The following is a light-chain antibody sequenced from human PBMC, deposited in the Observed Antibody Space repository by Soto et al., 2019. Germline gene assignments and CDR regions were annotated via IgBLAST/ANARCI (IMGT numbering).Light chain of an antibody. V-gene: IGKV1-9*01. J-gene: IGKJ3*01. CDR3: QQLNSFPIP. CDR1: QGIANF. Sequence: IQLTQSPSSLSASVGDRVTISCRASQGIANFLAWYQQKPGKAPKLLIYGASTLQSGVPSRFSGSGSGTDFTLTTSSLQPEDFATDYCQQLNSFPIPFGPGTKVDIK. CDR2: GAS.